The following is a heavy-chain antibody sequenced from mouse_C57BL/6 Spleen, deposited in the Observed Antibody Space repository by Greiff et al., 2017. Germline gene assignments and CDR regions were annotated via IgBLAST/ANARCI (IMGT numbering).Heavy chain of an antibody. J-gene: IGHJ1*03. D-gene: IGHD1-1*01. CDR2: INPNNGGT. Sequence: EVQLQQSGPELVKPGASVKMSCKASGYTFTDYNMHWVKPSHGKSLEWIGYINPNNGGTSYNQKFKGKATVTVNKSSSPAYMELRSLTSEDSAVYYCARYEDGSSYWYFDVWGTGTTVTVSS. CDR1: GYTFTDYN. V-gene: IGHV1-22*01. CDR3: ARYEDGSSYWYFDV.